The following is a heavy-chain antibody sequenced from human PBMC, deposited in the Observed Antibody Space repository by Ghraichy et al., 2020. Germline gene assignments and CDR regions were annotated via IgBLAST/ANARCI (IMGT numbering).Heavy chain of an antibody. V-gene: IGHV3-11*04. CDR1: GFTLGDYY. Sequence: LTCAASGFTLGDYYMSWIRQAPGKGLEWVSYISSSGNTIYYADSVKGRFTISRDSAMTSLFLQMNSLRAEDTAVYYCARDRRRDGYNSYRSFQHWGQGTLVTVSS. D-gene: IGHD5-24*01. CDR3: ARDRRRDGYNSYRSFQH. CDR2: ISSSGNTI. J-gene: IGHJ1*01.